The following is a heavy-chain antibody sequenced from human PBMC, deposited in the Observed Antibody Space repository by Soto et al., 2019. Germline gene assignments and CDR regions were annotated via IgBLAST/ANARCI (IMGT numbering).Heavy chain of an antibody. CDR3: ARIMVRGVPDAFDI. CDR1: GFTFSSYS. D-gene: IGHD3-10*01. V-gene: IGHV3-21*01. Sequence: ESGGGLVKPGGSLRLSCAASGFTFSSYSMNWVRQAPGKGLEWVSSISSSSSYIYYADSVKGRFTISRDNAKNSLYLQMNSLRAEDTAVYYCARIMVRGVPDAFDIWGQGTMVTVSS. J-gene: IGHJ3*02. CDR2: ISSSSSYI.